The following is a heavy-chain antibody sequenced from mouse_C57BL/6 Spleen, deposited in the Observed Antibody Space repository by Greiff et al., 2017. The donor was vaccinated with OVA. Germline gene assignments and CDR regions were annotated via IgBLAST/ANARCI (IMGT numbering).Heavy chain of an antibody. CDR1: GYTFTSYW. J-gene: IGHJ4*01. V-gene: IGHV1-69*01. D-gene: IGHD4-1*01. CDR2: IDPSASYT. CDR3: ARGELGYAMDY. Sequence: QVQLQQPGAELVMPGASVKLSCKASGYTFTSYWMHWVKQRPGQGLEWIGEIDPSASYTHYNQKFKGKSTLTVDKSSSTAYMQLSSLTSEDSAVYYCARGELGYAMDYWGQGTSVTVSS.